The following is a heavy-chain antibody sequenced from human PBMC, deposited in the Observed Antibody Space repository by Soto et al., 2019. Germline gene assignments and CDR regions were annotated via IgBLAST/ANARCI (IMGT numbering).Heavy chain of an antibody. CDR2: ISGSGGST. J-gene: IGHJ4*02. D-gene: IGHD3-3*01. CDR1: GFTFSSYA. CDR3: ASLRFLEWLPVVVECYFDY. Sequence: EVQLLESGGGLVQPGGSLRLSWAASGFTFSSYAMSWVRQAPGKGLEWVSAISGSGGSTYYADSVKGRFTISRDNSKNTLYLQMNSLRAEDTAVYYCASLRFLEWLPVVVECYFDYWGQGTLVTVSS. V-gene: IGHV3-23*01.